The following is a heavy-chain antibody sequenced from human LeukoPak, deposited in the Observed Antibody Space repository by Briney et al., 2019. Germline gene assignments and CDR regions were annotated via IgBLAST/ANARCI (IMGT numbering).Heavy chain of an antibody. CDR1: GGSITSYY. D-gene: IGHD2-15*01. CDR3: ARVVVAAGSNWFDS. Sequence: SETVSLTCTVSGGSITSYYWSWIRQPPGKGLEWIGYIYYTGSTNYNPSLKSRVTISVDTSKNQFSLNLSSVSAADTAVYYCARVVVAAGSNWFDSWGQGTLVTVSS. J-gene: IGHJ5*01. V-gene: IGHV4-59*01. CDR2: IYYTGST.